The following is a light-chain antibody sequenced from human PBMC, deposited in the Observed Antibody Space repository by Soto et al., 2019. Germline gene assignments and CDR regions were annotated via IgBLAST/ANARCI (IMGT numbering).Light chain of an antibody. V-gene: IGKV1-5*01. CDR3: QHQRT. CDR1: QNINTW. J-gene: IGKJ1*01. CDR2: DAF. Sequence: DIHMTQSPSTLSAFVGDRVTITCRASQNINTWLAWYQQKPGKAPKLLIYDAFNLESGVPSRFSGSGFGTEFTLTISSLQPDDFASYYCQHQRTFGQGTKVDIK.